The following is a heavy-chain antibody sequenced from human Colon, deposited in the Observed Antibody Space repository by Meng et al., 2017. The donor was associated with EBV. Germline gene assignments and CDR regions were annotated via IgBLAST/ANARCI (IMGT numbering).Heavy chain of an antibody. CDR2: IYRGGGT. D-gene: IGHD2-2*01. CDR1: GGPISTSDW. J-gene: IGHJ4*02. V-gene: IGHV4-4*02. CDR3: ARVRVIPAAVGFDY. Sequence: GYLPGSGPLLLEPSGTRSLPCAVSGGPISTSDWWSWVRQPPGKGLEWIGEIYRGGGTNYNPSFKSRVTISVDTSNNHFSLKLSYVTAADTAVYYCARVRVIPAAVGFDYWAQGTLVTVSS.